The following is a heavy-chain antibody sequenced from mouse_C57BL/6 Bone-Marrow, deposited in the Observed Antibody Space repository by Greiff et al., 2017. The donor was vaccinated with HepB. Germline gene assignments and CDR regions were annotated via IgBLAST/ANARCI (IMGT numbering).Heavy chain of an antibody. CDR3: ARDYYDYLHYYAMDY. CDR2: INPSNGGT. CDR1: GYTFTSYW. D-gene: IGHD2-4*01. V-gene: IGHV1-53*01. Sequence: QVQLQQPGTELVKPGASVKLSCKASGYTFTSYWMHWVKQRPGQGLEWIGNINPSNGGTNYNEKFKSKATMTVDKSSSTAYMQLSSLTSEDSAVYYCARDYYDYLHYYAMDYWGQGTSVTVSS. J-gene: IGHJ4*01.